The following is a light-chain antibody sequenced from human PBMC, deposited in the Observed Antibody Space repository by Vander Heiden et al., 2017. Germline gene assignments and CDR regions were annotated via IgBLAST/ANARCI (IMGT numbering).Light chain of an antibody. CDR1: ALPKQD. CDR3: QSADSSGNYVV. CDR2: KDS. J-gene: IGLJ2*01. V-gene: IGLV3-25*03. Sequence: SYELTQPPSVSVAPGQTARITCSGDALPKQDAYWYQQKPGQAPVLVIYKDSERPSGIPERFSGSSSGTTVTLTISGVQAEDEADYYCQSADSSGNYVVFGGGTKLTVL.